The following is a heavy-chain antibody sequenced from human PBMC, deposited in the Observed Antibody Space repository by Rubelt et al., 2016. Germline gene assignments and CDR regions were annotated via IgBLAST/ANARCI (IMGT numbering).Heavy chain of an antibody. CDR3: ARSTSWRPFDY. CDR2: INHSGST. CDR1: GGSFSGYY. J-gene: IGHJ4*02. V-gene: IGHV4-34*01. Sequence: QVQLQQWGAGLLKPSETLSLTCAVYGGSFSGYYWSWIRQPPGKGLEWIGEINHSGSTNYNPSLKSRVTISVDTSKDQFSLKLSSVTAADTAVYYCARSTSWRPFDYWGQGTLVTVSS. D-gene: IGHD2-2*01.